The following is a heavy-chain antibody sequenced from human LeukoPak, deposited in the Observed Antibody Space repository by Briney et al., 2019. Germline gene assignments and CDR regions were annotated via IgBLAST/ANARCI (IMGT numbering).Heavy chain of an antibody. J-gene: IGHJ4*02. CDR3: ASLTTTVTTEVIDY. D-gene: IGHD4-11*01. V-gene: IGHV4-34*01. Sequence: SETLSLTCAVYGGSFSGYYWSWIRQPPGKGLEWIGEINHSGSTNYNPSLKSRVTISVDTSKIQFSLKLSSVTAADTAVYYCASLTTTVTTEVIDYWGQGTLVTVSS. CDR2: INHSGST. CDR1: GGSFSGYY.